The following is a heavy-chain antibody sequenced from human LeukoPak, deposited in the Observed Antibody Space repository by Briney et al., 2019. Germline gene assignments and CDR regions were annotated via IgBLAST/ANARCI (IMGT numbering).Heavy chain of an antibody. CDR3: ARDAGLRLGEQGFDY. J-gene: IGHJ4*02. CDR1: GFTFSSYS. Sequence: PGGSLRLSCAASGFTFSSYSMNWVRQAPGKGLEWVSSISSSSSYIYYADSVKGRFTISRDNAKNSLYLQMNSLRAEDTAVYYCARDAGLRLGEQGFDYWGQGTLVTVSS. CDR2: ISSSSSYI. V-gene: IGHV3-21*01. D-gene: IGHD3-16*01.